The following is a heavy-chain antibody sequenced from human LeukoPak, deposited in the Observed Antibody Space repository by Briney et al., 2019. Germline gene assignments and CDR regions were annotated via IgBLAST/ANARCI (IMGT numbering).Heavy chain of an antibody. CDR1: GFTFSSYG. CDR3: AKGKTDTAMVRLYFDY. J-gene: IGHJ4*02. Sequence: PGGSLRLSCAASGFTFSSYGMSWVRQAPGKGLEWVSAISGSGGSTYYADSVKGRFTISRDNSKNTLYLQMNSLRAEDTAVYYCAKGKTDTAMVRLYFDYWGQGTLVTVSS. V-gene: IGHV3-23*01. CDR2: ISGSGGST. D-gene: IGHD5-18*01.